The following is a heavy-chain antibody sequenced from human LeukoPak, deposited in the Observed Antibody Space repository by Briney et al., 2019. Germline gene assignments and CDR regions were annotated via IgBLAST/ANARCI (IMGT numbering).Heavy chain of an antibody. CDR1: GFTFTNAR. D-gene: IGHD5-24*01. V-gene: IGHV3-15*01. CDR2: IKSKTDGGTT. Sequence: GGSLRLSCAASGFTFTNARMSWVRQTPGKGLEWVGQIKSKTDGGTTDYAAPVEGRFTISRDESKNTLYLQMNSLKTEDTAVYYCVKSGYNRFDYWGQGALITVSS. J-gene: IGHJ4*02. CDR3: VKSGYNRFDY.